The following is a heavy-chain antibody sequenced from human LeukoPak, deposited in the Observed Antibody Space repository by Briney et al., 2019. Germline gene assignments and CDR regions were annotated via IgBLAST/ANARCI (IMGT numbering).Heavy chain of an antibody. V-gene: IGHV3-23*01. D-gene: IGHD3-3*01. CDR1: GFTFSSYA. Sequence: GSLRLSCAASGFTFSSYAMSWVRQAPGKGLEWVSAISGSGGSTYYADSVKGRFTISRDNSKNTLYLQMNSLRAEDTAVYYCAKKDYDFWSGYQYYYYGMDVWGQGTTVTVSS. CDR3: AKKDYDFWSGYQYYYYGMDV. J-gene: IGHJ6*02. CDR2: ISGSGGST.